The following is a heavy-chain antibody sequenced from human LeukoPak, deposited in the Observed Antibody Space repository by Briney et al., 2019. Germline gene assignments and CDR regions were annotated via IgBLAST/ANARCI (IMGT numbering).Heavy chain of an antibody. CDR1: GFTFSSYS. CDR3: AREPYYDSSGYCLDY. CDR2: SSSSSSTI. V-gene: IGHV3-48*01. Sequence: GGSLVLSCAASGFTFSSYSMNWVRQAPGKGLEWVSYSSSSSSTIYYADSVKGRFTIYRDNAKNSLYLQMNSLRVEDTAVYYCAREPYYDSSGYCLDYWGEGTLVTVSS. J-gene: IGHJ4*02. D-gene: IGHD3-22*01.